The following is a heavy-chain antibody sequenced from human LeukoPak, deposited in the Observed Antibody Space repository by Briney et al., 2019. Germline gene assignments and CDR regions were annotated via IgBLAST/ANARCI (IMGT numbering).Heavy chain of an antibody. CDR1: GFTFSSYS. CDR2: ISSSGSTI. V-gene: IGHV3-48*04. CDR3: ARGTGATRGFDY. Sequence: GGSLRLSCAASGFTFSSYSMNWVRQAPGKGLEWVSYISSSGSTIYYADSVKGRFTISRDNAKNSLYLQMNSLRAEDTAVYYCARGTGATRGFDYWGQGTLVTVSS. J-gene: IGHJ4*02. D-gene: IGHD1-26*01.